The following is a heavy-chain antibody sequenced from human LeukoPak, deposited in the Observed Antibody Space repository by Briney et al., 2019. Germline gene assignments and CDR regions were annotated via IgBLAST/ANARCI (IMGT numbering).Heavy chain of an antibody. J-gene: IGHJ4*02. D-gene: IGHD6-13*01. CDR3: ARAPSRLAPFDY. Sequence: PSETLSLTCAVYGGSFSGYYWIWISQPPGKGREWIGEINQGGSTNYNPSLKSRVTISVDTSKNQFSLKLSSVTAADTAVYYCARAPSRLAPFDYWGQGTLVTVSS. CDR1: GGSFSGYY. CDR2: INQGGST. V-gene: IGHV4-34*01.